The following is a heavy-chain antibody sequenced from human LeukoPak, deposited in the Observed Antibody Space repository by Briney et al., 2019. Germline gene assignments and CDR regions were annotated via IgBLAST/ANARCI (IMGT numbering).Heavy chain of an antibody. CDR2: IKQDGSEK. CDR1: GFIFSSDW. J-gene: IGHJ4*02. Sequence: GGSLRLSCAASGFIFSSDWMNWVRQAPGKGLEWVANIKQDGSEKYYVASVKGRFTISRDNAKNSLYLPMNSLRADDTAVYYCARGLRWPDFGGQGTLVTVSS. D-gene: IGHD4-23*01. V-gene: IGHV3-7*03. CDR3: ARGLRWPDF.